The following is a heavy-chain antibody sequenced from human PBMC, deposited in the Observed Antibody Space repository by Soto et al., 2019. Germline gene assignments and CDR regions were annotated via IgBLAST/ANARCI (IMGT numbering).Heavy chain of an antibody. Sequence: SETLSLTCTVSGGSTSSGDYYWSWIRQPPGKGLEWIGYIYYSGSTYYNPSLKSRVTISVDTSKNQFSLKLSSVTAADTAVYYCARDSGYDSSGYYYLSGMDVWGQGTTVTVSS. CDR3: ARDSGYDSSGYYYLSGMDV. V-gene: IGHV4-30-4*01. D-gene: IGHD3-22*01. J-gene: IGHJ6*02. CDR1: GGSTSSGDYY. CDR2: IYYSGST.